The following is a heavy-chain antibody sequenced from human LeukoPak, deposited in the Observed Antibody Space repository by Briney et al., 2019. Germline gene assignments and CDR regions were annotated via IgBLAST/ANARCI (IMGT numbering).Heavy chain of an antibody. Sequence: GGSLRLSCAASGFTFSDYYMSWIRQAPGKGLEWVSVIYSGGSTYYADSVKGRFTISRDNSKNTLYLQMNSLRAEDTAVYYCASYYYDSRFDYWGQGTLVTVSS. CDR2: IYSGGST. CDR3: ASYYYDSRFDY. V-gene: IGHV3-66*01. CDR1: GFTFSDYY. J-gene: IGHJ4*02. D-gene: IGHD3-22*01.